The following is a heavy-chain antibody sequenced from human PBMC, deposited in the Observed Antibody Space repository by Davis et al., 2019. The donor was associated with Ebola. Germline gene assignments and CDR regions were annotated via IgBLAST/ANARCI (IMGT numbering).Heavy chain of an antibody. Sequence: SGPTLVKPTQTLTLTCTFSGFSLSTSGVGVGWIRQPPGKALKWLALIYWDDDKRYTSSLRNRLTITKDTSKNQVVLTMTNMDPVDTATYYCAHRRAVTIFGVVTDYYGMDVWGQGTTVTVSS. CDR1: GFSLSTSGVG. V-gene: IGHV2-5*02. CDR2: IYWDDDK. D-gene: IGHD3-3*01. J-gene: IGHJ6*02. CDR3: AHRRAVTIFGVVTDYYGMDV.